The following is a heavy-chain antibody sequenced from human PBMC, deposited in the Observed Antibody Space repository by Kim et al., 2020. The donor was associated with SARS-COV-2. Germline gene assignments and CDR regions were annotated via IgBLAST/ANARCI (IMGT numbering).Heavy chain of an antibody. Sequence: GGSLRLFCAASGITSSTYWMSWVRQAPGKGLEWVANINQEGTEKNYVDSVKGRFTISRDNAKNSLYLQMNSLRAEDTAVYYCARDGERFLEWLRFSYMDV. CDR1: GITSSTYW. J-gene: IGHJ6*03. CDR2: INQEGTEK. V-gene: IGHV3-7*01. CDR3: ARDGERFLEWLRFSYMDV. D-gene: IGHD3-3*01.